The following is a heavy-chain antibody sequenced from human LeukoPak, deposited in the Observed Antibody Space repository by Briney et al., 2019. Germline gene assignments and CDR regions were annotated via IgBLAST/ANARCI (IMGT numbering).Heavy chain of an antibody. D-gene: IGHD6-6*01. CDR3: ATFEYSSSSLYFDY. CDR2: FDPDDGET. Sequence: ASVKVSCKASGYTFTSYGISWVRQAPGQGLEWMGGFDPDDGETIYAQKFQGRVTMTEDTSTDTAYMELSSLRSEDTAVYYCATFEYSSSSLYFDYWGQGTLVTASS. V-gene: IGHV1-24*01. CDR1: GYTFTSYG. J-gene: IGHJ4*02.